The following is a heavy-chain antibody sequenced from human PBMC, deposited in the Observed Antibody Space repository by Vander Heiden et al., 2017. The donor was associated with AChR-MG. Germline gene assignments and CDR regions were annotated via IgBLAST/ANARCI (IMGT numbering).Heavy chain of an antibody. CDR1: GFTFSSYG. J-gene: IGHJ6*02. CDR3: ARGGSYPYFDYGMDV. Sequence: QVQLVESGGGVVQPGRSLSLPCAASGFTFSSYGMHWVRQAPGKGLEWVAVIWYDGSNKYYADSVKGRFTISRDNSKNTLYLQMNSLRAEDTAVYYCARGGSYPYFDYGMDVWGQGTTVTVSS. D-gene: IGHD2-15*01. CDR2: IWYDGSNK. V-gene: IGHV3-33*01.